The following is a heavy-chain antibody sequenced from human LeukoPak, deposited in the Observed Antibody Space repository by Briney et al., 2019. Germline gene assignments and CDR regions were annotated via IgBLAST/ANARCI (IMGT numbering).Heavy chain of an antibody. V-gene: IGHV4-39*07. CDR3: ARDNVVDATSGIDY. CDR2: VSYSGST. J-gene: IGHJ4*02. D-gene: IGHD2-21*01. CDR1: GGSISSNSYY. Sequence: SETLSLTCTVSGGSISSNSYYWGWIRQPPGKGLEWIGSVSYSGSTHYSPSLKSRVTISLDTSKNQFSLKLTSMTAADTAVYFCARDNVVDATSGIDYWGQGTLVTVSS.